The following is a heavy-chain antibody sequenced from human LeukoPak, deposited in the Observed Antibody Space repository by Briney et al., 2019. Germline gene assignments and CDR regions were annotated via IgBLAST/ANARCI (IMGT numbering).Heavy chain of an antibody. V-gene: IGHV1-46*01. CDR1: GYTFTSYY. CDR3: AREGSTIFGVVHYYYYYYGMDV. Sequence: ASVKVSCKASGYTFTSYYMHWVRQAPGQGLEWMGIINPSGGSTSYAQKFQGRVTMTRDTSTSTVYMELSSLRSEDTAVYYCAREGSTIFGVVHYYYYYYGMDVWGQGTTVTVSS. J-gene: IGHJ6*02. D-gene: IGHD3-3*01. CDR2: INPSGGST.